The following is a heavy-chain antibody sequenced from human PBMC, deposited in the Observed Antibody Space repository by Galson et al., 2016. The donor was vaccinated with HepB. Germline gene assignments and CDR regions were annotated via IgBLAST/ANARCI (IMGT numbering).Heavy chain of an antibody. CDR1: GFTFSSYS. CDR2: INSRSDYK. D-gene: IGHD3-16*01. V-gene: IGHV3-21*06. Sequence: SLRLSCAASGFTFSSYSMNWVRQAPGQGLEWVANINSRSDYKFYADSVKGRFTISRDNARNTLYLEMNTLRAEDTAVYYCAKAPRGGWHLDFWGQGTLVTVSS. CDR3: AKAPRGGWHLDF. J-gene: IGHJ4*02.